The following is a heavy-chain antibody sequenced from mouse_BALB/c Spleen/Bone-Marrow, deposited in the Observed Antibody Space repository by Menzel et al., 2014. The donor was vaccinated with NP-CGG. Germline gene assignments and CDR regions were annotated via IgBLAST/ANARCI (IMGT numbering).Heavy chain of an antibody. CDR2: ISDGGNYT. J-gene: IGHJ3*01. V-gene: IGHV5-4*02. CDR1: GFTFSDYY. Sequence: EVQGVESGGGLVKPGGSLKLSCAASGFTFSDYYMYWVRQTPEKRLEWVATISDGGNYTYYPDSVKGRFTISRDNAKNNLYLRMSSLKSEDTAMYFCTRGGFAYWGQGTLVTVSA. CDR3: TRGGFAY.